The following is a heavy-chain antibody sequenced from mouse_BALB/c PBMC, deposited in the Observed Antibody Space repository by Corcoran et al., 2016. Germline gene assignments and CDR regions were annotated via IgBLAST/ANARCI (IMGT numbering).Heavy chain of an antibody. J-gene: IGHJ3*01. CDR1: GFSLSTSVMG. Sequence: QVTLKESGPGILQPSQTLNRTCSFSGFSLSTSVMGVSWIRQPSGKGLEWLAHIYWDDDKRYNPSLKSRLTISKDTSSNQVFLKITSVDTPDTATYYCARNYRYGSFAYWGQGTLVTVSA. D-gene: IGHD2-14*01. V-gene: IGHV8-12*01. CDR2: IYWDDDK. CDR3: ARNYRYGSFAY.